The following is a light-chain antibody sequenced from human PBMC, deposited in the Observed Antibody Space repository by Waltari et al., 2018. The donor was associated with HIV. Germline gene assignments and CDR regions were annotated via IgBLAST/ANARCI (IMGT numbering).Light chain of an antibody. CDR3: LLSYAGARPVV. J-gene: IGLJ2*01. CDR1: TGAVPSGHH. Sequence: QAVVTQEPSLTVSPGGTVTLTCGSSTGAVPSGHHPHWFHQTSGQAPRTLIYDTNNKHSSTPARFSGSLLGGKAALTLSGAQPEDEADYFCLLSYAGARPVVFGGGTKLTVL. CDR2: DTN. V-gene: IGLV7-46*01.